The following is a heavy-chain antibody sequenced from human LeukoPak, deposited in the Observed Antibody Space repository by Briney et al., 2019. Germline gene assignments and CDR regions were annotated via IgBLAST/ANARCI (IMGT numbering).Heavy chain of an antibody. CDR1: GGSIRNYY. V-gene: IGHV4-59*08. CDR2: ISDSGST. CDR3: ARHSGLYSDFYFDY. Sequence: SETLSLTCSVSGGSIRNYYWSWIRQSPGKGLEWIAYISDSGSTNHNPSLKSRVTISVDTSKKQLSLKLSSVTAADTAVYYCARHSGLYSDFYFDYWGQGTLVTVSS. J-gene: IGHJ4*02. D-gene: IGHD1-26*01.